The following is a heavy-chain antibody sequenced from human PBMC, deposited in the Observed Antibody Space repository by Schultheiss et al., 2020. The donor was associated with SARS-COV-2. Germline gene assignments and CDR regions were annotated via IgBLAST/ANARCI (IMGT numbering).Heavy chain of an antibody. D-gene: IGHD6-6*01. CDR1: GFTFSSYS. J-gene: IGHJ6*02. V-gene: IGHV3-48*04. CDR2: ISSSGSTI. CDR3: ARDSSSYYYYGMDV. Sequence: GESLKISCAASGFTFSSYSMNWVRQAPGKGLEWVSYISSSGSTIYYADSVKGRFTISRDNAKNSLYLQMNSLRAEDTAVYYCARDSSSYYYYGMDVWGQGTTVTVSS.